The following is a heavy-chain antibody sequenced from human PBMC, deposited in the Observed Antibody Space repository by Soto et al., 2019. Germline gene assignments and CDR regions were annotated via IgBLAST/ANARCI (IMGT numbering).Heavy chain of an antibody. CDR1: GGSISSGGYY. D-gene: IGHD3-10*01. CDR3: ARDRGVRGSRAFDI. V-gene: IGHV4-31*03. CDR2: IYYSGST. Sequence: SETLSLTCTVSGGSISSGGYYWSWIRQHPGKGLEWIGYIYYSGSTYYNPSLKSRVTISVDTSKNQFSLKLSSVTAADTAVYYCARDRGVRGSRAFDIWGQGTMVT. J-gene: IGHJ3*02.